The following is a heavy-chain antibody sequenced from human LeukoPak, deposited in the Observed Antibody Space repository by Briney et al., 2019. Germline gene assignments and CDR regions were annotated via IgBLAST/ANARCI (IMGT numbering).Heavy chain of an antibody. CDR3: AGSGAGQDYFDY. D-gene: IGHD3-10*01. CDR1: GFTFSSYW. J-gene: IGHJ4*02. Sequence: GGSLRLSCAASGFTFSSYWMHWVRQAPGKGLEWVAGISAGGGVKDYTDSVKGRFTISRDSSKNTVSLQISSLGGEDTAVYFCAGSGAGQDYFDYWGQGILVTVSS. CDR2: ISAGGGVK. V-gene: IGHV3-23*01.